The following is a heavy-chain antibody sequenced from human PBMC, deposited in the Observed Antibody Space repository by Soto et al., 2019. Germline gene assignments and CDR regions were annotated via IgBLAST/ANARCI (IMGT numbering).Heavy chain of an antibody. Sequence: SGTLSLTCTVSGGSISSSSSYYGSWIRQPPGKGLEWIGEINHSGSTNYNPSLKSRVTISVDTSKNQFSLKLSSVTAADTAVYYCALQSTGFWSGYSHYYYGMDVWGQGTTVTVSS. CDR1: GGSISSSSSYY. D-gene: IGHD3-3*01. CDR2: INHSGST. CDR3: ALQSTGFWSGYSHYYYGMDV. V-gene: IGHV4-39*07. J-gene: IGHJ6*02.